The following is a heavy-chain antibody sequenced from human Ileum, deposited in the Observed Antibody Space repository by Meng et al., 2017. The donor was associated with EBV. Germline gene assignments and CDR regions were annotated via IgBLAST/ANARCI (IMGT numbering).Heavy chain of an antibody. V-gene: IGHV4-4*02. CDR3: ARAGQWLPIDY. Sequence: QGHLQESGPGMVTPSGTLARTRAVSGGSISRSNWWSWVRQPPGKGLEWIGEIYHSGSTNYNPSLKSRVTMSVDKSKNQFSLNLSSVTAADTAVYYCARAGQWLPIDYWGQGTLVTVSS. D-gene: IGHD6-19*01. CDR2: IYHSGST. CDR1: GGSISRSNW. J-gene: IGHJ4*02.